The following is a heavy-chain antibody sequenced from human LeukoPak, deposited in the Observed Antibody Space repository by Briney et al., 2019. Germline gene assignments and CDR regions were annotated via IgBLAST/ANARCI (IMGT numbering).Heavy chain of an antibody. CDR2: ISGGGGST. D-gene: IGHD3-9*01. V-gene: IGHV3-23*01. J-gene: IGHJ4*02. Sequence: GGSLRLSCAASGFSFSSYAMSWVRQSPGKGLEWVSAISGGGGSTHYADSVKGRFTISRDNSKNTLYLQTNSLRADDTAVYYCAKFFDILTGYFDSWGQGTLVTVSS. CDR1: GFSFSSYA. CDR3: AKFFDILTGYFDS.